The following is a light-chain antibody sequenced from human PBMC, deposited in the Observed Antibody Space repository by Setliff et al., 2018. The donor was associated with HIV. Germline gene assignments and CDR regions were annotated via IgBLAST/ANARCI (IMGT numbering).Light chain of an antibody. CDR3: GSYAGSGLWV. CDR1: SSDVGSYNL. CDR2: EGN. Sequence: QSALTQPASVSGSPGQSITISCTGTSSDVGSYNLVSWYQKHPGKAPKLMIYEGNKRPSGVSNRFSGSKSGNTASLTISGLQAEDETDYYCGSYAGSGLWVFGGGTQLTVL. J-gene: IGLJ3*02. V-gene: IGLV2-23*01.